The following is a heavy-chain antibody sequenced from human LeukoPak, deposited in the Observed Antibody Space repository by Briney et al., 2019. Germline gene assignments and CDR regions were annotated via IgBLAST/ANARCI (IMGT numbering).Heavy chain of an antibody. CDR1: GGSFSGYY. J-gene: IGHJ4*02. CDR2: INHSGST. D-gene: IGHD6-19*01. V-gene: IGHV4-34*01. CDR3: ARLSSGWFWGLDY. Sequence: SETLSLTCAVYGGSFSGYYWSWIRQPPGKGLEWIGEINHSGSTNYNPSLKSRVTISVDTSKNQFSLKLSSVTAADTAVYYCARLSSGWFWGLDYWGQGTLVTVSS.